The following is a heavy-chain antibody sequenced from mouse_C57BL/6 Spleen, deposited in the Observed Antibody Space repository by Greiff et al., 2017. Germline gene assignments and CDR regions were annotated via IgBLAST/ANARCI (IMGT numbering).Heavy chain of an antibody. CDR2: INYDGSST. CDR3: ARVSSVFDY. V-gene: IGHV5-16*01. J-gene: IGHJ2*01. Sequence: EVKLMESEGGLVQPGSSMKLSCTASGFTFSDYYMAWVRQVPEKGLEWVANINYDGSSTYYLDSLKSRFIISRDNAKNILYLQMSSLKSEDTATYYCARVSSVFDYWGQGTTLTVSS. D-gene: IGHD1-1*01. CDR1: GFTFSDYY.